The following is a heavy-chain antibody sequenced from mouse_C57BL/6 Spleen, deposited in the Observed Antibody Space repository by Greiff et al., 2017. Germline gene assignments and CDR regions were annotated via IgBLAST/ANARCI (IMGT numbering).Heavy chain of an antibody. Sequence: QVQLQQPGAELVKPGASVKLSCKASGYTFTSYWMHWVKQRPGQGLEWIGMIHPNSGSTNYNEKFKSKATLTVDKSSSTAYMQLSSLTSEDSAVYYWARPMGLGAMDYWGQGTSVTVSS. CDR3: ARPMGLGAMDY. CDR1: GYTFTSYW. CDR2: IHPNSGST. J-gene: IGHJ4*01. V-gene: IGHV1-64*01. D-gene: IGHD6-5*01.